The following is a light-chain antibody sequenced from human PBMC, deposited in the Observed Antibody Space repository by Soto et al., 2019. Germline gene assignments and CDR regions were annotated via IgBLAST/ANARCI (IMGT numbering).Light chain of an antibody. J-gene: IGKJ2*01. V-gene: IGKV1D-13*01. CDR3: QQFNNYPRT. Sequence: AIQLTQSPSSLSASVGDRVTITCRASQDISSTLVWYQQKPGKAPKLLIYGASNLESGVPSRFSGDGSGTDFTLTIKNLQSEDFATYHCQQFNNYPRTFGQGTKLEIK. CDR2: GAS. CDR1: QDISST.